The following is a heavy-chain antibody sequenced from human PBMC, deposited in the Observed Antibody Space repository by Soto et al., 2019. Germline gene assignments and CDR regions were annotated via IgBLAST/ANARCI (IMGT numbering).Heavy chain of an antibody. D-gene: IGHD5-18*01. V-gene: IGHV3-23*01. CDR1: GFTFSSYA. J-gene: IGHJ6*02. Sequence: GGSLRLSCAASGFTFSSYAMSWVRQAPGKGLEWVSAISGSGGSTYYADSVKGRFTISRDNSKNTLYLQMNSLRAEDTAVYYCAKDFRPSRESGLGVDTAMVKGGYYYYGMDVWGQGTTVTVSS. CDR3: AKDFRPSRESGLGVDTAMVKGGYYYYGMDV. CDR2: ISGSGGST.